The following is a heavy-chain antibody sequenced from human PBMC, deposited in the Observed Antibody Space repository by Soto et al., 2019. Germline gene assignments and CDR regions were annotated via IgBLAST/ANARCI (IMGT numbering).Heavy chain of an antibody. V-gene: IGHV3-74*01. D-gene: IGHD1-26*01. CDR2: IYSDSSST. CDR1: GFTFSRYW. CDR3: VRYYVGSYYVNWTDV. Sequence: HPGGSLRLSCATSGFTFSRYWMHWVRQAPGKGLVWVSRIYSDSSSTNYADSVKGRFTISRDNAKNTLYLQMNSLRAEDTAVYYCVRYYVGSYYVNWTDVRGQGTLVTVS. J-gene: IGHJ5*02.